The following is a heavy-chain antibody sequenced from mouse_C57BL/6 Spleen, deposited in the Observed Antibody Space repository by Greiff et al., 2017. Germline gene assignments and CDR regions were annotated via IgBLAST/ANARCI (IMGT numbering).Heavy chain of an antibody. Sequence: VQLQQSGAELVRPGTSVKVSCKASGYASINYLIAWVKQRLGQGLEWIGVIHLGSGGTNYQEKFKGKATLTADKSSSTACRQSSSLRSEDSAVYFCARDGLSRGYFDYWGQGTTLTVSS. CDR1: GYASINYL. CDR3: ARDGLSRGYFDY. CDR2: IHLGSGGT. D-gene: IGHD1-1*01. V-gene: IGHV1-54*01. J-gene: IGHJ2*01.